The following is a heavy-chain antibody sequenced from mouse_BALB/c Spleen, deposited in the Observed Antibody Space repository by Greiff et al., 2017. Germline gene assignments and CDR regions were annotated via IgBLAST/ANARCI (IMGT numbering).Heavy chain of an antibody. Sequence: VQLQQSGPGLVQPSQSLSITCTVSGFSLTSYGVHWVRQSPGKGLEWLGVIWSGGSTDYNAAFISRLSSSKDNSKSQVFFKMNSLQANDTAIYYCASHYYGSSPSYAMDYWGQGTSVTVSS. J-gene: IGHJ4*01. CDR2: IWSGGST. CDR1: GFSLTSYG. CDR3: ASHYYGSSPSYAMDY. V-gene: IGHV2-2*02. D-gene: IGHD1-1*01.